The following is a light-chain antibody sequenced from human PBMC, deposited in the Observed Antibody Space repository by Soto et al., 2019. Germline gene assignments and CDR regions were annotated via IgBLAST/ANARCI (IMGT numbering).Light chain of an antibody. CDR2: GNS. CDR3: QSYDSSVSKVV. Sequence: QAVVTQPPSVSGAPGQRVTISCTGSSSNIGAGYDVHWYQQLPGTAPKLLIYGNSNRPSGVPDRFSGSKSGTPASLAITGLQAEDEADYYCQSYDSSVSKVVFGGGTKLTVL. CDR1: SSNIGAGYD. V-gene: IGLV1-40*01. J-gene: IGLJ2*01.